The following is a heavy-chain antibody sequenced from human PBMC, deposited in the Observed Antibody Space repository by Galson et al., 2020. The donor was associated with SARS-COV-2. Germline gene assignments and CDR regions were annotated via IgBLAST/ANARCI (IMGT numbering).Heavy chain of an antibody. CDR3: ARQAAMITFGGVMPGYFDY. J-gene: IGHJ4*02. D-gene: IGHD3-16*01. V-gene: IGHV4-39*01. CDR2: IYYSGST. Sequence: SETLSLTCTVSGGSISSSSYYWGWIRPPQGKGLEWIGSIYYSGSTYSNPSLKSRVTIPVDTSKNQFSLKLSSVTAADTAVYYCARQAAMITFGGVMPGYFDYWGQGTLVTVSS. CDR1: GGSISSSSYY.